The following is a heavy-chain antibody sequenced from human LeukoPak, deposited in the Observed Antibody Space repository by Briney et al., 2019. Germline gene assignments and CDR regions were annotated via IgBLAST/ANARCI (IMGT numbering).Heavy chain of an antibody. Sequence: PGGSLRLSCAASGFTFSSYWMHWVRQAPGKGLEWVGVISDDGRSKDYADSVKGRFTISRDNSKDTLYLQMNSLRAEDTAVYYCAKRPSDYGDYVSYFDYWGRGTLVTVSS. CDR2: ISDDGRSK. D-gene: IGHD4-17*01. CDR1: GFTFSSYW. CDR3: AKRPSDYGDYVSYFDY. V-gene: IGHV3-30*18. J-gene: IGHJ4*02.